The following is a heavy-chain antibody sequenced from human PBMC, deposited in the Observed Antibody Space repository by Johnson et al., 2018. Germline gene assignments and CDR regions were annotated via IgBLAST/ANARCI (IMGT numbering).Heavy chain of an antibody. V-gene: IGHV3-7*01. Sequence: VQLVQSGGGLVQPGGSLRLSCVASGFTFSSHWMSWVRQAPGKGLEWVANIKQDGNEKYYVDSVKGRLTISRDNAKNSLYLQMNRRRTEDTAVYYCARVQTMAAPLIIMDVWGKGTAVTVSS. CDR2: IKQDGNEK. CDR3: ARVQTMAAPLIIMDV. J-gene: IGHJ6*03. D-gene: IGHD4/OR15-4a*01. CDR1: GFTFSSHW.